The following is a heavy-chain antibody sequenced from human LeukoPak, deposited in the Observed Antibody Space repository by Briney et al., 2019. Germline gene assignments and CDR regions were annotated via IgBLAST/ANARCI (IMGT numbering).Heavy chain of an antibody. CDR1: GGSISSYY. CDR2: IFSSGGT. CDR3: AGESPPDAFDI. Sequence: PSETLSLTCTVSGGSISSYYWSWIRQPAGKGLEWIGRIFSSGGTNYNPSLKSRVTMSVDTSKNQFSLKLSSVTAADTAVYYCAGESPPDAFDIWGQGTMVTVSS. V-gene: IGHV4-4*07. J-gene: IGHJ3*02.